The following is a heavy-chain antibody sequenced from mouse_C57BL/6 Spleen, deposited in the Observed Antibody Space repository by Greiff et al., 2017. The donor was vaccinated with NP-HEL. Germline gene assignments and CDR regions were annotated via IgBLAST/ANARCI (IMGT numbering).Heavy chain of an antibody. Sequence: VKLQQPGTELVKPGASVKLSCKASGSTFTSYWMHWVKQRPGQGLEWIGNINPSNGGTTYNEQFKSKATLTVDKSSSTAYMQLSSLTSEDSAVYYCARCITTVVAPMDYWGQGTSVTVSS. CDR3: ARCITTVVAPMDY. D-gene: IGHD1-1*01. J-gene: IGHJ4*01. V-gene: IGHV1-53*01. CDR2: INPSNGGT. CDR1: GSTFTSYW.